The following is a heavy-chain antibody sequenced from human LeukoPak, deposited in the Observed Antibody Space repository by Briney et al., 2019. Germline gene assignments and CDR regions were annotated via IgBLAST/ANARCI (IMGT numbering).Heavy chain of an antibody. CDR2: ISSNGGST. V-gene: IGHV3-64D*09. J-gene: IGHJ4*02. Sequence: GGSLRLSCSASGFTFSTYAMHWVRQAPEKGLEYVSAISSNGGSTYYADSVKGRFTISRDNSRNTLYLQMSSLRAEDTAVYYCVKDSGSYYGSGTYQDYWGQGTLVTVSS. CDR1: GFTFSTYA. CDR3: VKDSGSYYGSGTYQDY. D-gene: IGHD3-10*01.